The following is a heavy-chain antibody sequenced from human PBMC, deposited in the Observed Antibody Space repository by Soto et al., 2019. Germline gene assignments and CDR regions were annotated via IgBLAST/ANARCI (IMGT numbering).Heavy chain of an antibody. Sequence: QVQLVESGGGVVQPGRSLRVSCAVSGFTFSNYGMHWVRQAPGKGLEWVAVISYDGSNKYYRDSVKGRFTISRDNSKNTQYLQMNSLRDDDTAVYYCAKAHDTYDDQKWFDSWGQGTLVTVSS. D-gene: IGHD3-22*01. CDR2: ISYDGSNK. V-gene: IGHV3-30*18. CDR1: GFTFSNYG. CDR3: AKAHDTYDDQKWFDS. J-gene: IGHJ5*01.